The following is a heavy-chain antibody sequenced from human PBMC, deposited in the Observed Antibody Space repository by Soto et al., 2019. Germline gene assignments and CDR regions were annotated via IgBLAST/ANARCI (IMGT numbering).Heavy chain of an antibody. V-gene: IGHV3-23*01. CDR1: GFTFSSYA. J-gene: IGHJ4*02. D-gene: IGHD6-6*01. CDR2: ISGSDDST. CDR3: AKRSSSSTFDY. Sequence: EVQLLESGGGLVQPGESLRLSCAASGFTFSSYAMSWVRQAPGKGLEWVSVISGSDDSTYYADSVKGRFTISRDNSKNTLYLQMNSLRAEDTAVYYCAKRSSSSTFDYWGQGTXVTXXX.